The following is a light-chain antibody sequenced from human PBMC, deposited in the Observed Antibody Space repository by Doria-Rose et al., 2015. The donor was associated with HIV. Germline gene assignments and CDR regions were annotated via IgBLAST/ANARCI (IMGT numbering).Light chain of an antibody. CDR2: DGS. V-gene: IGKV3-20*01. CDR1: QSFSSTY. J-gene: IGKJ1*01. CDR3: HQYGTSWT. Sequence: TQSPGTLSLSPEVRATLSCRASQSFSSTYLAWYQQKPGQAPSLLIYDGSTRATGIPDRFSASGSGTDFTLTINRLEPEDFALYYCHQYGTSWTFGQGTKVEI.